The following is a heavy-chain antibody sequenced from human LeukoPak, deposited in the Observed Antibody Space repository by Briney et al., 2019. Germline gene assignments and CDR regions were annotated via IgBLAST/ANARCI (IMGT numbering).Heavy chain of an antibody. D-gene: IGHD1-1*01. J-gene: IGHJ5*02. V-gene: IGHV4-38-2*02. CDR3: ARFGTRDNCCHPGVDT. Sequence: SETLSLTCTVSGYSLSSGFYWGWIRQPPGKGLEWIATVFHSGSTYYNPSLESRVTISMDTSENQFSLRLISVTAADTAPYYCARFGTRDNCCHPGVDTWGQGTPVTVSS. CDR2: VFHSGST. CDR1: GYSLSSGFY.